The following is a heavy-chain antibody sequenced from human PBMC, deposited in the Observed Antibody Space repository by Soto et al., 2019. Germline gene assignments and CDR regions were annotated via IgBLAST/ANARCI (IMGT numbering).Heavy chain of an antibody. D-gene: IGHD3-10*01. Sequence: LSLTCTVSGGSISSYYWSWIRQPPGKGLEWIGYISYSGSTNYNPSLKSRVTISEDTSKNQFSLKLSSVTAADTAVYYCAAGGYYGSGSFLFDYWGQGTLVTVSS. CDR2: ISYSGST. J-gene: IGHJ4*02. CDR1: GGSISSYY. V-gene: IGHV4-59*01. CDR3: AAGGYYGSGSFLFDY.